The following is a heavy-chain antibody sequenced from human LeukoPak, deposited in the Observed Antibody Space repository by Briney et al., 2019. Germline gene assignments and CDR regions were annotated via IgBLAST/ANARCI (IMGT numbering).Heavy chain of an antibody. D-gene: IGHD5-12*01. CDR3: ARARGYSGYDWSVDYYYGVDV. V-gene: IGHV4-59*01. CDR1: GGSISGDY. CDR2: IYSSGST. J-gene: IGHJ6*02. Sequence: SETLSLTCTVSGGSISGDYWSWIRQPPGKGLEWIAYIYSSGSTNYNPSLKSRVTISVDTSKNQFSLKLNSVTAADTAVYYCARARGYSGYDWSVDYYYGVDVWGQGTTVTVSS.